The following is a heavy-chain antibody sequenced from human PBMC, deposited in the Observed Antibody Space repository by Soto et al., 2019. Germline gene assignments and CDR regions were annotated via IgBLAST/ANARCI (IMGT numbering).Heavy chain of an antibody. CDR1: GGSISSYY. CDR3: ARAPRDRYYYGMDV. V-gene: IGHV4-59*01. CDR2: IYYSGST. Sequence: QVQLQESGPGLVKPSETLSLTCTVSGGSISSYYWSWIRQPAGKGLEWIGYIYYSGSTNYNPSLKSRVTISVDTSKNQSSLKLSSVTAADTAVYYCARAPRDRYYYGMDVWGQGTTVTVSS. J-gene: IGHJ6*02.